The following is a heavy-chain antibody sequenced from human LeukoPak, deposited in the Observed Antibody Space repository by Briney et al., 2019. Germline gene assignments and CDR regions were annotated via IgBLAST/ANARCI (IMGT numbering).Heavy chain of an antibody. CDR1: GFTFSSYS. CDR2: ISSSSSYI. D-gene: IGHD6-6*01. Sequence: PGGSLRLSCAASGFTFSSYSMNWVRQAPGKGLEWVSSISSSSSYIYYADSVKGRFTISRDNAKNSLYLQMNSLRAEDMAVYCCARDRGAARPNDYWGQGTLVTVSS. CDR3: ARDRGAARPNDY. V-gene: IGHV3-21*01. J-gene: IGHJ4*02.